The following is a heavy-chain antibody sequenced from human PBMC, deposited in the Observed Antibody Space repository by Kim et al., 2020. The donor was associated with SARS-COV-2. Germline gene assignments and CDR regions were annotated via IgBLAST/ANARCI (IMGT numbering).Heavy chain of an antibody. Sequence: GGSLRLSCSVSGFTFSDYAMHWVRQPPGKGLQYVSSISSNGEDTFYADSLRDRFTIFRDNSKDTLYLEMSRLRSDDTSVYYCVKGGVAVAGNFGYFDNWAQGTVVTVST. V-gene: IGHV3-64D*09. CDR1: GFTFSDYA. CDR2: ISSNGEDT. CDR3: VKGGVAVAGNFGYFDN. D-gene: IGHD6-19*01. J-gene: IGHJ4*02.